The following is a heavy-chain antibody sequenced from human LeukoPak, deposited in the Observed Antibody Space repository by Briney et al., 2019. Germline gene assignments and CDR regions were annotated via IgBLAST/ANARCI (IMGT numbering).Heavy chain of an antibody. CDR2: IKEDGTRD. V-gene: IGHV3-7*01. CDR3: VRDTKAGYFDL. Sequence: GGPLRLSCAASGFTFNTYWMSWVRQAPGKGLEWLANIKEDGTRDYYVESVKGRFTISKDNAKTSLYLQVNSLRAEDTAVYYCVRDTKAGYFDLWGQGTLVTVSS. J-gene: IGHJ4*02. CDR1: GFTFNTYW.